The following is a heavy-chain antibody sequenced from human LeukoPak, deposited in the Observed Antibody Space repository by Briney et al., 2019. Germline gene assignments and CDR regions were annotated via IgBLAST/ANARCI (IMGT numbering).Heavy chain of an antibody. CDR3: ARDKEDILTGYQGYYYYGMDV. Sequence: SVKVSCKASGGTFSSYAISWVRQAPGQGLEWMGGIIPIFGTANYAQKFQGRVTITADESTSTAYMELSSLRSEDKAVYYCARDKEDILTGYQGYYYYGMDVWGKGTTVTVSS. CDR1: GGTFSSYA. J-gene: IGHJ6*04. V-gene: IGHV1-69*13. CDR2: IIPIFGTA. D-gene: IGHD3-9*01.